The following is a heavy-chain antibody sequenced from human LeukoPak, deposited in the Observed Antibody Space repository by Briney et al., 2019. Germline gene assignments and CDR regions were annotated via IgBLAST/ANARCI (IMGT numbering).Heavy chain of an antibody. CDR3: ARDDYGLTRGYFQH. V-gene: IGHV1-18*01. J-gene: IGHJ1*01. CDR1: GYTFTSYG. Sequence: GASVKVSCKASGYTFTSYGISWVRQAAGKGLEWMGCISAYNGNTNYAQKLQGRVTMTTDTSTSTAYMELRSLRSDDTAVYYCARDDYGLTRGYFQHRGQGTLVTVSS. CDR2: ISAYNGNT. D-gene: IGHD4-17*01.